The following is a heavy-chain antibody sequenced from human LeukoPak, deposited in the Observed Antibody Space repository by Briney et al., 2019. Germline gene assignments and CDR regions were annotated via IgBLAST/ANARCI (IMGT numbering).Heavy chain of an antibody. V-gene: IGHV3-30*04. J-gene: IGHJ4*02. CDR3: ARDYKLAPNNFDY. D-gene: IGHD3-10*01. CDR2: TSDDGGRK. CDR1: GFTFSSYS. Sequence: PGRSLRLSCTASGFTFSSYSMHWVRQAPGKGLEWVTVTSDDGGRKYYTDSVKGRFTISRDNSKNTLYLQMNSLRAEDTAVYYCARDYKLAPNNFDYWGQGTLVTVSS.